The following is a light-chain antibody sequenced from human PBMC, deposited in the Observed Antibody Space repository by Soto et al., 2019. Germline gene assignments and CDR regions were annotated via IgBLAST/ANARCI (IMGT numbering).Light chain of an antibody. CDR3: QQSQITPGYT. V-gene: IGKV1-39*01. Sequence: DIQMTQSPSSLSASVGDRVTITCRASQNISSNLNWYQHKPGKAPELLIYGAFSLQSGVPSRFSGRGSGTDFTLTITSLQLEDLAIYYCQQSQITPGYTFGQGTKLEIQ. CDR1: QNISSN. J-gene: IGKJ2*01. CDR2: GAF.